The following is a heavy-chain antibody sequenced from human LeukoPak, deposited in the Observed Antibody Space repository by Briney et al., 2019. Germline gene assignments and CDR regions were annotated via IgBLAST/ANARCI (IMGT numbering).Heavy chain of an antibody. CDR1: GFTFNRHV. CDR3: AKDRWTVTIIGDFDY. J-gene: IGHJ4*02. Sequence: GGSLRLSCAASGFTFNRHVMSWARQTPGKGLEWVSTISPDGGATYYADSVKGRFTISRDNSKNTLYLQMNSLRAEDTAVYHCAKDRWTVTIIGDFDYWGQGTLVTVSS. CDR2: ISPDGGAT. V-gene: IGHV3-23*01. D-gene: IGHD4-17*01.